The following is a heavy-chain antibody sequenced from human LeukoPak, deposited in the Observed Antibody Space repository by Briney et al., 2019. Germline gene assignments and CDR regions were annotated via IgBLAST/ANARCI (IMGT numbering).Heavy chain of an antibody. J-gene: IGHJ6*02. D-gene: IGHD3-3*01. CDR1: GFTFSSYV. CDR2: ISSNGGNT. V-gene: IGHV3-23*01. CDR3: AREPSGTTIFGVVITHYYYYYGMDV. Sequence: GGSLRLSCAASGFTFSSYVMSWVRQAPGKGLEWVSAISSNGGNTYYADSVKGRFTISRDNSKNTLYLQMNSLRAEDTAVYYCAREPSGTTIFGVVITHYYYYYGMDVWGQGTTVTVSS.